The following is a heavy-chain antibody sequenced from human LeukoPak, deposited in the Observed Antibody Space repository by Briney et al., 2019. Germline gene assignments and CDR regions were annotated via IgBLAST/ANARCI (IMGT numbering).Heavy chain of an antibody. CDR2: ISGSGGGT. J-gene: IGHJ6*02. Sequence: GSLRLSCAASGFTFNTYVMSWVRQAPGKGLEWVSAISGSGGGTYYVDSVKGRFAISRDNSKNTLYLQMNSLRAEDTAVYYCATVYSSSPLRPMDVWGQGTTVTVSS. CDR3: ATVYSSSPLRPMDV. V-gene: IGHV3-23*01. D-gene: IGHD2-2*01. CDR1: GFTFNTYV.